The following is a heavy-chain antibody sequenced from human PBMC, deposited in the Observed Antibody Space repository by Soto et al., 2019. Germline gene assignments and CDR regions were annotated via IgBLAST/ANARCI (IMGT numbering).Heavy chain of an antibody. CDR2: ISYDGSNK. V-gene: IGHV3-30-3*01. D-gene: IGHD2-21*01. Sequence: QPGGSLRLSCAASGFTFSSYAMHWVRQAPGKGLEWVAVISYDGSNKYYADSVKGRFTISRDNSKNTLYLQMNSLRAEDTAVYYCARGEGGEAEDGQRDYYYGMDVWGQGTTVTVSS. J-gene: IGHJ6*02. CDR1: GFTFSSYA. CDR3: ARGEGGEAEDGQRDYYYGMDV.